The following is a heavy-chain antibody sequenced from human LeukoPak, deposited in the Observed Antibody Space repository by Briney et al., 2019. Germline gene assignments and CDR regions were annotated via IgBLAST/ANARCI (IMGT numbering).Heavy chain of an antibody. D-gene: IGHD3-22*01. CDR1: GYTLTELS. V-gene: IGHV1-24*01. Sequence: GASVKVSCKVSGYTLTELSMHWVRQTPGKGLKGMGGFDPEDGETIYAQKFQGRVTMTEATSTDTAYMELSSLRSEETAVYYCATTAGPIYYDSSGYYYWGQGTLVTVSS. CDR3: ATTAGPIYYDSSGYYY. CDR2: FDPEDGET. J-gene: IGHJ4*02.